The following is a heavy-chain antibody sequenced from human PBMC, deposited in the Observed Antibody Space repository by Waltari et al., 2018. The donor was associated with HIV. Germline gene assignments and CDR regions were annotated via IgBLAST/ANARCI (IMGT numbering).Heavy chain of an antibody. V-gene: IGHV3-21*01. J-gene: IGHJ6*02. Sequence: EVQLVESGGGLVKPGGSLRLSCAASGFTFSDSSINWVRQVPGKGLEWVSSISKNSDYRYYAASVKDRFTISRDNAKKSVYLQMNSLRVEDTAVFYCTRRTPSGTYGMDVWGQGTTVTVSS. D-gene: IGHD1-26*01. CDR2: ISKNSDYR. CDR1: GFTFSDSS. CDR3: TRRTPSGTYGMDV.